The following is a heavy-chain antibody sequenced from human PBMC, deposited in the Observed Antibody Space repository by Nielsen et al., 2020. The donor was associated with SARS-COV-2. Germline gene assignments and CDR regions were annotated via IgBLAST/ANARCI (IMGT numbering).Heavy chain of an antibody. CDR2: ISYDGSNK. CDR3: ARDRGLSSGWYEGYYYYYGMDV. V-gene: IGHV3-30-3*01. CDR1: GFTFSSYA. D-gene: IGHD6-13*01. Sequence: GESLKISCAASGFTFSSYAMHWVRQAPGKGLEWVAVISYDGSNKYYADSVKGRFTISRDNSKNTLYLQMNSLRAEDTAVYYCARDRGLSSGWYEGYYYYYGMDVWGQGTTVTVSS. J-gene: IGHJ6*02.